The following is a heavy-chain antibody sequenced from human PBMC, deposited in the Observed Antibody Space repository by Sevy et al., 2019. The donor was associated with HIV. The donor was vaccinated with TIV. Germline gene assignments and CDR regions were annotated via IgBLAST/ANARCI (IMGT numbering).Heavy chain of an antibody. V-gene: IGHV3-74*01. D-gene: IGHD3-16*01. CDR3: VRYQYYYGMDV. Sequence: GGSLRLSCAASGFTFSNYWMHCVRQVPGKGLAWVARINSEGSFTSYADVVKGRFTISRDNANNTLHLQMKSLRAEDTAVYYCVRYQYYYGMDVWGQGTTVTVSS. CDR1: GFTFSNYW. J-gene: IGHJ6*02. CDR2: INSEGSFT.